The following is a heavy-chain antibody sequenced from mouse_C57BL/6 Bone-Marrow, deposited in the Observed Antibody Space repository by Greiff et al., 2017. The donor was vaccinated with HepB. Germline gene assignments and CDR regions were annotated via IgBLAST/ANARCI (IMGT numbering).Heavy chain of an antibody. J-gene: IGHJ2*01. D-gene: IGHD2-4*01. CDR3: ARSYDYDVGGYFDY. CDR2: INYDGSST. V-gene: IGHV5-16*01. CDR1: GFTFSDYY. Sequence: DVKLVESEGGLVQPGSSMKLSCTASGFTFSDYYMAWVRQVPEKGLEWVANINYDGSSTYYLDSLKSRFIISRDNAKNILYLQMSSLKSEDTATYYCARSYDYDVGGYFDYWGQGTTLTVSS.